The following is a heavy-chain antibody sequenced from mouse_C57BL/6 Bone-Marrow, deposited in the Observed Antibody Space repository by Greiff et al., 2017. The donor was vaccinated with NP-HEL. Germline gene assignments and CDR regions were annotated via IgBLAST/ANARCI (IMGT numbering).Heavy chain of an antibody. V-gene: IGHV6-6*01. CDR3: TRRYYYGRGDWYFDV. CDR2: IRNKANNHAT. CDR1: GFTFSDAW. Sequence: EVKLVESGGGLVQPGGSMKLSCAASGFTFSDAWMDWVRQSPETGLEWVAEIRNKANNHATYYAESVKGRFTISTDDSKSSVYLQMNSLGAEDTGIYYCTRRYYYGRGDWYFDVWGTGTTVTVSS. J-gene: IGHJ1*03. D-gene: IGHD1-1*01.